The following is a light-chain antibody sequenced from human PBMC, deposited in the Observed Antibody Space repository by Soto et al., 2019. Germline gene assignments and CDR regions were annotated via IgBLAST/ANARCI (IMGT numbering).Light chain of an antibody. Sequence: QSALTQPASVSGSPGQSITISCTGTSSDVGGYNYVSWYQQYPGKAPKLMIFGVSDRPSGVSNRFSGSKSGNTASLTISGLQAEDEADYYCSSDKTSSTVVVFGGGTKLTVL. CDR2: GVS. V-gene: IGLV2-14*01. J-gene: IGLJ2*01. CDR1: SSDVGGYNY. CDR3: SSDKTSSTVVV.